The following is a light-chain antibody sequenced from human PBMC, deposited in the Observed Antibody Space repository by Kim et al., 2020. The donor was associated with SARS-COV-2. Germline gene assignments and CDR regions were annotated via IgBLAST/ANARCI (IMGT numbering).Light chain of an antibody. J-gene: IGKJ5*01. CDR1: DNISRC. Sequence: LSPVQRATLSCRASDNISRCLAWYQKKPGQAPRLLIYDTSNTATGIPARFSGSGSGTDFILTINSLEPEDFAVYYCQQRSNWLITFGQGTRLEIK. CDR2: DTS. V-gene: IGKV3-11*01. CDR3: QQRSNWLIT.